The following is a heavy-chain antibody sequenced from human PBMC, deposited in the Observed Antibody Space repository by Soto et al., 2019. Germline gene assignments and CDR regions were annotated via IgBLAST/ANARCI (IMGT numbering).Heavy chain of an antibody. V-gene: IGHV3-33*01. CDR2: IWYDGSNK. CDR3: ARLAAEGNTFYYGMDV. J-gene: IGHJ6*02. Sequence: VQLVESGGGVVQPGRSLRLSCAASGFTFSSYGMHWVRQAPGKGLEWVAVIWYDGSNKYYADSVKGRFTISRDNSKNTLYLQMNSLRAEDTAVYYCARLAAEGNTFYYGMDVWGQGTTVTVSS. D-gene: IGHD2-2*02. CDR1: GFTFSSYG.